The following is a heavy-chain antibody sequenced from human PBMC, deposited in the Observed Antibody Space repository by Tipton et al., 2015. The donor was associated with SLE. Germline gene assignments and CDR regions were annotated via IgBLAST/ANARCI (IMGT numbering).Heavy chain of an antibody. CDR1: GYTFTGYY. CDR2: INPNSGGT. J-gene: IGHJ4*02. V-gene: IGHV1-2*06. CDR3: SRGRSAVTTGDY. D-gene: IGHD4-17*01. Sequence: QSGAEVKKPGASVKVSCKASGYTFTGYYIHWVRQAPGQGLEWMGRINPNSGGTNYAQKFQGRFTMTRDTSISTAYMELSRLKSDDTAVYYCSRGRSAVTTGDYWGQGTLVTVSS.